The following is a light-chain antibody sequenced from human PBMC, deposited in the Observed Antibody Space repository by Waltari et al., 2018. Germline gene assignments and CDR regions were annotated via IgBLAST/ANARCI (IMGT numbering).Light chain of an antibody. CDR2: DAS. V-gene: IGKV1-33*01. CDR3: QQYENLPYT. Sequence: DIQMTQSPSSLSASIGDRVTITCQASQNIVNYLNWYQQAPGKAPRLLNYDASNLATAVPSMFSGLRSGTDFSLSITSLHPEDFATYFCQQYENLPYTFGHGTKLQIK. CDR1: QNIVNY. J-gene: IGKJ2*01.